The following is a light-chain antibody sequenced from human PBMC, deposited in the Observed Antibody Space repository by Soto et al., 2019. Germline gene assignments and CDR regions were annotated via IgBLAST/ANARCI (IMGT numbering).Light chain of an antibody. CDR2: KAS. CDR1: QSINNY. CDR3: QQYGNLWT. J-gene: IGKJ1*01. V-gene: IGKV1-5*03. Sequence: DVQLTLSPSTLSSSWGYRVTIICRASQSINNYLAWYQQKPGKAPKLLIYKASTLESGVPSTFSGSGSGTEFSLTICSLQPDDFATYYCQQYGNLWTFGEGTKV.